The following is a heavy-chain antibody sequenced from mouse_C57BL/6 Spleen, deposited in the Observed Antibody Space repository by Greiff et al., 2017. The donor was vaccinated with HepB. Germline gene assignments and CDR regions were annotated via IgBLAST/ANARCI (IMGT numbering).Heavy chain of an antibody. CDR3: ERHYDYGERGFDY. CDR1: GFTFSDYG. D-gene: IGHD2-4*01. J-gene: IGHJ2*01. Sequence: EVKLMESGGGLVKPGGSLKLSCAASGFTFSDYGMHWVRQAPEKGLEWVAYISSGSSTIYYADTVKGRFTISRDNAKNTLFLQMTSLRSEDTAMYYCERHYDYGERGFDYWGQGTTLTVSS. V-gene: IGHV5-17*01. CDR2: ISSGSSTI.